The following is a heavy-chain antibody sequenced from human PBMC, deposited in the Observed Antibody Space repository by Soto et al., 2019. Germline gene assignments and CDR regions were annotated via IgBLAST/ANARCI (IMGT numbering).Heavy chain of an antibody. D-gene: IGHD7-27*01. J-gene: IGHJ4*02. CDR1: GFTFSSYG. V-gene: IGHV3-30*18. CDR2: ISYDGSNK. CDR3: AKDLNWGFLRYYFDY. Sequence: PGGSLRLSCAASGFTFSSYGMHWVRQAPGKGLEWVAVISYDGSNKYYADSVKGRFTISRDNSKNTLYLQMNSLRAEDTAVYYCAKDLNWGFLRYYFDYWGQGTLVTVSS.